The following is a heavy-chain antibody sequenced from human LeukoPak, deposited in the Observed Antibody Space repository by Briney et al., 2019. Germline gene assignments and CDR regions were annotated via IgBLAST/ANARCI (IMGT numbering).Heavy chain of an antibody. V-gene: IGHV4-39*01. J-gene: IGHJ4*02. D-gene: IGHD4-11*01. Sequence: SETLSLTCTVSGGSISSSSYYWGWIRQPPGKGLEWIGSIYYSGSTYYNPSLKSRVTISVDTSKNQFSLKLSSVTAADTAVYYCARAPTTVTTLAVYDYGGQGTLVPVSP. CDR3: ARAPTTVTTLAVYDY. CDR1: GGSISSSSYY. CDR2: IYYSGST.